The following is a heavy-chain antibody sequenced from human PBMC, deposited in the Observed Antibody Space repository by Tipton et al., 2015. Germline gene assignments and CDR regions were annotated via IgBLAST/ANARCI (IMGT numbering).Heavy chain of an antibody. CDR3: ARVPFDYFDY. V-gene: IGHV4-31*03. Sequence: TLSLTCTVSGDSINSGGYYWNWIRQVPGKGLEWLGYSYYSGSTYYNPSLKSRLTISVDMSKNQFSLKLSSVTAADTAVYYCARVPFDYFDYWGQGILVTVSS. CDR2: SYYSGST. CDR1: GDSINSGGYY. J-gene: IGHJ4*02.